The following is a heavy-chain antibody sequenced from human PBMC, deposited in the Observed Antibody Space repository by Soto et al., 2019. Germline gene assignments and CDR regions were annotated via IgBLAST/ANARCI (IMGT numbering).Heavy chain of an antibody. J-gene: IGHJ6*02. CDR2: INPNSGGT. D-gene: IGHD3-10*01. CDR3: ARGGGSGSYVGGYAMDV. V-gene: IGHV1-2*02. CDR1: GYTFTGYY. Sequence: QVQLVQSGAEVKKPGASVKVSCKASGYTFTGYYMHWVRQAPGQGLDRMGWINPNSGGTNYAQKFQGRVTMTRDKPISTAYMELSRLRSGDTAVYYCARGGGSGSYVGGYAMDVWGQGTTVTVSS.